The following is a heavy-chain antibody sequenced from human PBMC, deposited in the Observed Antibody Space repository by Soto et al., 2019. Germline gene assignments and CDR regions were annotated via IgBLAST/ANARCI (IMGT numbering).Heavy chain of an antibody. CDR1: GFSLNSTAVG. Sequence: QITLKESGPTLVKPTQTLTLTCTFSGFSLNSTAVGVNWIRQPPRKALEWLALIYWNDDNHYSPSLRSRLTITKDTSKNQVVLTMTNMDPMDTATYYCAHGSGWLSDYWGQGTRVTVSS. J-gene: IGHJ4*02. CDR3: AHGSGWLSDY. D-gene: IGHD6-19*01. V-gene: IGHV2-5*01. CDR2: IYWNDDN.